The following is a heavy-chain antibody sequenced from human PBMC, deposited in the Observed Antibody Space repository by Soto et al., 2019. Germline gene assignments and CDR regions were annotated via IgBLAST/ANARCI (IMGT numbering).Heavy chain of an antibody. Sequence: PSETLSFTASLSCTSISYASYYGRETPQHRGKGVESISYSYYSGSTYYNPSVKSRVTISVDTSKNQFSLKLSSVTAADTAVYYCAGQPTAGSYYDLGSYYYYYAMDVWGQGTTVTVSS. CDR1: CTSISYASYY. V-gene: IGHV4-31*03. CDR3: AGQPTAGSYYDLGSYYYYYAMDV. J-gene: IGHJ6*02. CDR2: SYYSGST. D-gene: IGHD3-10*01.